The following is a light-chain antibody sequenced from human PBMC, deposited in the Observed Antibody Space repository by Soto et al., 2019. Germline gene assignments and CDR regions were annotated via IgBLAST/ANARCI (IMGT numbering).Light chain of an antibody. J-gene: IGKJ1*01. CDR2: AAS. Sequence: DIQMTQSPSSLSASVGESVTITCRASQNIRNHLNWYQQQPGKAPKLLIYAASSLQSGVPSRFSGSASGTDFTLTISSLQPGDFATYYCQQSYSTVWTFGQGTKVEIK. CDR1: QNIRNH. CDR3: QQSYSTVWT. V-gene: IGKV1-39*01.